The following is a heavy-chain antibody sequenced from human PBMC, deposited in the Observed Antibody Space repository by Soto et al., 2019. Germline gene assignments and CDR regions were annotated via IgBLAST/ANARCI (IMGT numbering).Heavy chain of an antibody. CDR2: IIPIFGTA. D-gene: IGHD3-10*01. J-gene: IGHJ6*02. CDR3: ARDGAMVRGVITYRLDPHYYYGMDV. CDR1: GGTFSSYA. Sequence: GASVKVSCKASGGTFSSYAISWVRQAPGQGLEWMGGIIPIFGTANYAQKFQGRVTITADESTSTAYMELSSLRSEDTAVYYCARDGAMVRGVITYRLDPHYYYGMDVWGQGTTVTVSS. V-gene: IGHV1-69*13.